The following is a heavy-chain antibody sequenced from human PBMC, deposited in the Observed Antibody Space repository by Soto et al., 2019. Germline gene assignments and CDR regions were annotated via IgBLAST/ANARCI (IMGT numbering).Heavy chain of an antibody. CDR1: GYSFTSYW. D-gene: IGHD6-19*01. V-gene: IGHV5-51*01. CDR2: IYPGDSDT. CDR3: ARNELGSGWYSVSYYFDY. Sequence: PGESLKISCKGSGYSFTSYWIGWVRQMPGKGLEWMGIIYPGDSDTRYSPSFQGQVTISADKSISTAYLQWSSLKASDTAMYYCARNELGSGWYSVSYYFDYWGQGTLVTVPS. J-gene: IGHJ4*02.